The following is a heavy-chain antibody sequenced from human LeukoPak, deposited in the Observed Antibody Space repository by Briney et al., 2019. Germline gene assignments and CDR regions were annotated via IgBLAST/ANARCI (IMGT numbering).Heavy chain of an antibody. V-gene: IGHV3-48*03. CDR2: ISSSGSTI. CDR3: ARDGRGFDY. J-gene: IGHJ4*02. CDR1: GFTFSSYE. Sequence: QPGGSLRLSCAASGFTFSSYEMNWVRQAPGKGLEWVSYISSSGSTIYYADSVKGRFTISRDNAKNTLYLQMNGLRAEDTVVYYCARDGRGFDYWGQGTLVTVSS. D-gene: IGHD1-26*01.